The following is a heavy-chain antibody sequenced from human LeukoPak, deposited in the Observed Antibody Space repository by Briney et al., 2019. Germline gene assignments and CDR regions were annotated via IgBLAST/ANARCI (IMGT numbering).Heavy chain of an antibody. V-gene: IGHV4-30-4*08. D-gene: IGHD3-22*01. Sequence: SETLSLTCTVSGGSISSGDYYWSWIRQPPGKGLEWIGYIYYSGSTYYNPSLKSRVTISVDTSKNQFSLKLSSVTAADTAVYYCARVTYDSSGKDYWGQGTLVTVSS. CDR1: GGSISSGDYY. CDR2: IYYSGST. J-gene: IGHJ4*02. CDR3: ARVTYDSSGKDY.